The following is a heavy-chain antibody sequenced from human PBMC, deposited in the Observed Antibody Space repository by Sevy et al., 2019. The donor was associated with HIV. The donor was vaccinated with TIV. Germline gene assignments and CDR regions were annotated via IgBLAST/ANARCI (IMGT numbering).Heavy chain of an antibody. J-gene: IGHJ4*02. CDR3: AKRPNYYGSGSAFDY. Sequence: GGSLRLSCAASGFTFSSYAMIWVRQAPGKGLEWVSAISGSGGSTYYADSVKGRFTISRDNSKNTLYLQMNSLRAEDTAVYYCAKRPNYYGSGSAFDYWGQGTLVTVSS. V-gene: IGHV3-23*01. CDR2: ISGSGGST. D-gene: IGHD3-10*01. CDR1: GFTFSSYA.